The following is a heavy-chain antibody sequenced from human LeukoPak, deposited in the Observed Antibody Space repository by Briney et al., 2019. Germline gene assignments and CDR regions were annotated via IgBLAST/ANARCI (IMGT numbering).Heavy chain of an antibody. CDR1: GYTFTGYY. D-gene: IGHD2-8*01. V-gene: IGHV1-2*02. Sequence: GASVKVSCKASGYTFTGYYMHWVRQAPGQGLEWMGWINPNSGGTNYAQKFQGRVTMTRDTSISTAYMELSRLRSDDTAVYYCARALGYCTNGVCFPFDYWGQGTLVTVSS. CDR2: INPNSGGT. J-gene: IGHJ4*02. CDR3: ARALGYCTNGVCFPFDY.